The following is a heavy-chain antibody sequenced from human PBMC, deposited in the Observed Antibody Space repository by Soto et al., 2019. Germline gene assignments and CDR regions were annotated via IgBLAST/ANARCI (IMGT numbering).Heavy chain of an antibody. CDR1: GFTFSSYA. J-gene: IGHJ4*02. CDR3: ASPYRVSADY. CDR2: ISYDGSNK. V-gene: IGHV3-30-3*01. Sequence: QVQLVESGGGVVQPGRSLRLSCAASGFTFSSYAMHWVRQAPGKGLEWVAVISYDGSNKYYADSVKGRFTISRDNSKDTLYLQMNSLRAEEKAGYYCASPYRVSADYWGQGTLVTVSS. D-gene: IGHD1-26*01.